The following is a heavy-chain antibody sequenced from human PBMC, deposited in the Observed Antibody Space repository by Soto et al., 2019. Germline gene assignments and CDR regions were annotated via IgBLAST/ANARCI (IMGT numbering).Heavy chain of an antibody. CDR2: IKPDGSEQ. D-gene: IGHD1-20*01. V-gene: IGHV3-7*01. Sequence: EVQLVESGGGLVQPGGSLRLSCAASEFTFDKYYMTWVRQAPGKGPEWVANIKPDGSEQYYVDSVKGRFTISRDNANNSHYLQMNRLRAEDSAVYFCARGNWNYSCGFDVWGQGTTVTVSS. CDR3: ARGNWNYSCGFDV. J-gene: IGHJ6*02. CDR1: EFTFDKYY.